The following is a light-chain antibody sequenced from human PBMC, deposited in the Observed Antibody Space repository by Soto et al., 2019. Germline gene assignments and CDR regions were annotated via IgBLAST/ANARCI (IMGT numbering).Light chain of an antibody. J-gene: IGKJ1*01. Sequence: EIVLTQSPGTLSLSPGERATLSCRASQSVSSGYLAWYQQKPGQAPRLLIYGASSRATGIPDRFSGSGSGTDFTHTISRLEPEEFAVYYCQQYGSSPRTFGQGTKVEIK. V-gene: IGKV3-20*01. CDR1: QSVSSGY. CDR2: GAS. CDR3: QQYGSSPRT.